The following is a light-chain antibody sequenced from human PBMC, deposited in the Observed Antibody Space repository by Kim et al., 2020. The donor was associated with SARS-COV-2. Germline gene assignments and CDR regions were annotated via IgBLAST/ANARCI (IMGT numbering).Light chain of an antibody. CDR1: NSNIGSNP. J-gene: IGLJ3*02. Sequence: QSVLTQPPSASGTPGQRVTISCSGGNSNIGSNPVNWYQQLPGTAPKLLIYSNNQRPSGVPDRFSDSRSGTSASLAISGLQSEDEANYYCAAWDDSLNGWVFGGGTQLTVL. CDR3: AAWDDSLNGWV. CDR2: SNN. V-gene: IGLV1-44*01.